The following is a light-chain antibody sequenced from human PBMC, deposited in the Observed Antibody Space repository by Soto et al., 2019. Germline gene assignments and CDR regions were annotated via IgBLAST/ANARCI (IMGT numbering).Light chain of an antibody. V-gene: IGKV1-8*01. CDR1: QGISSY. CDR3: QQTYRTPLT. J-gene: IGKJ1*01. CDR2: AAS. Sequence: AIRMTQSPSSFSASTGDRVTITCRASQGISSYLAWYQQKPGKAPKLLIYAASSLQSGVPSRFSGSGSGTSFTLTISSLQPEDFATYYCQQTYRTPLTFGQGTKVDIK.